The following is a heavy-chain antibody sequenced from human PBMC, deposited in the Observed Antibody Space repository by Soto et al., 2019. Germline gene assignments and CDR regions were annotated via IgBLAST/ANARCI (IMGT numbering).Heavy chain of an antibody. CDR1: GFSLSSSGVG. CDR3: AHRHMVGATKYNWFDP. D-gene: IGHD1-26*01. V-gene: IGHV2-5*02. J-gene: IGHJ5*01. Sequence: SGPTLVNPTQTLTLTCTFSGFSLSSSGVGVGWVLQPPGRALEWLALISWDDGKRSSPSLKSRLTITKDTSKNQLVLTMTNMDPVDTATYYCAHRHMVGATKYNWFDPWGQGTLVTVSS. CDR2: ISWDDGK.